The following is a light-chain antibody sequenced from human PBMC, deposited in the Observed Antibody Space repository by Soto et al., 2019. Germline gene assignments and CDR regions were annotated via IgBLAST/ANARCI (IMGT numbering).Light chain of an antibody. CDR2: DAS. Sequence: EEVMTQSPATLSVSTGERATLSCRASQSVRSAVAWYQQKPGQPPRLLIYDASTRATGIPARFRGSGSGTEFTLTISSLQSEDFAIYYCQQYINWPRTFGQGTKVAIK. V-gene: IGKV3-15*01. CDR1: QSVRSA. J-gene: IGKJ1*01. CDR3: QQYINWPRT.